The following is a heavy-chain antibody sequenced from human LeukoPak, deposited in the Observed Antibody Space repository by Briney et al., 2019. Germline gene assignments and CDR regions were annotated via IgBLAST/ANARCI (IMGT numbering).Heavy chain of an antibody. CDR2: IYYSGST. V-gene: IGHV4-31*03. J-gene: IGHJ4*02. CDR1: GGSISSGGYY. CDR3: ARGAVRGVTDFDY. D-gene: IGHD3-10*01. Sequence: SSETLSLTCTVSGGSISSGGYYWTWIRQHPGKGLEWIGYIYYSGSTYYNPSLKSRLTMSVDTSKNQFSLKLSSVTAADTGVYYCARGAVRGVTDFDYWGQGTLVSVSS.